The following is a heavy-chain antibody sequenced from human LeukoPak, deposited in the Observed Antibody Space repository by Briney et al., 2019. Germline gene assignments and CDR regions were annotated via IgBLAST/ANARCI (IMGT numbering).Heavy chain of an antibody. CDR3: AREAYYDSSGYYYVFDY. CDR2: ISSSSSYI. D-gene: IGHD3-22*01. Sequence: GGSLRLSCAASGFTFSSYRMNWVRQAPGKGLEWVSSISSSSSYIYYADSVKGRFTISRDNAKNSLYLQMNSLRAEDTAVYYCAREAYYDSSGYYYVFDYWGQGTLVTVSS. V-gene: IGHV3-21*01. J-gene: IGHJ4*02. CDR1: GFTFSSYR.